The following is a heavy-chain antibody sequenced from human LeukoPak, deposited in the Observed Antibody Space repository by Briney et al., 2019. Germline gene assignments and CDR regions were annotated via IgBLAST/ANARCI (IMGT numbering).Heavy chain of an antibody. CDR3: ARHYYYGSGSYYLPDY. D-gene: IGHD3-10*01. Sequence: SETLSLTCTVSGGSISSSSYYWGWIRQPPGKGLEWIGSIYYSGSTYYNPSLKSRVTISVDTSKNQFSLKLSSVTAADTAVYYCARHYYYGSGSYYLPDYWGQGTLVTVSS. J-gene: IGHJ4*02. CDR2: IYYSGST. V-gene: IGHV4-39*01. CDR1: GGSISSSSYY.